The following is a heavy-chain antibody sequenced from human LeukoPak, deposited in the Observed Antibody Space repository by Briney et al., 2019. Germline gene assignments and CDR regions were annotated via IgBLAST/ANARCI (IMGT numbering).Heavy chain of an antibody. CDR3: ARARYNYQCDY. V-gene: IGHV4-39*07. Sequence: SETLSLTCTVSGGSISSSNNYWGWIRQPPGRGLEWIGSISYGGRTYYNPSLKSRVTISVDTSKNQFSLRLSSVTAADTAVYYCARARYNYQCDYWGQGTLVTVSP. J-gene: IGHJ4*02. CDR1: GGSISSSNNY. CDR2: ISYGGRT. D-gene: IGHD5-24*01.